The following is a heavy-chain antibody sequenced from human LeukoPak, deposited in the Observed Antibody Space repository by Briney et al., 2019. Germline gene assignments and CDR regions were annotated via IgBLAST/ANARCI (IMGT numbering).Heavy chain of an antibody. CDR1: GVIVSNSY. V-gene: IGHV3-53*05. J-gene: IGHJ4*02. D-gene: IGHD4-17*01. CDR2: ISTDGSA. Sequence: GGSLRLSCAASGVIVSNSYMTWVRQAPGKGLECVSVISTDGSAYYADSVKGRFTISRDNSKNTLYLQMNSLRAEDTAVYYCARDSDYGDYFVDYWGQGTLVSVSS. CDR3: ARDSDYGDYFVDY.